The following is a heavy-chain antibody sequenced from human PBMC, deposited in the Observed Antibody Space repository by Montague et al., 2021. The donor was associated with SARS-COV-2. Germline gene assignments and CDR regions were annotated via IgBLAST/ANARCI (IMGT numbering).Heavy chain of an antibody. CDR3: ARGRLWQWLGYYYMDV. V-gene: IGHV4-34*01. CDR2: INHSGST. Sequence: SETLSLTCAVYGGSFSGYYWSWIRQPPGKGLEWIGEINHSGSTNYNPSLKSRVTISVDTSKNQFSLKLSSVTVADTAVYYCARGRLWQWLGYYYMDVWGKGTTVTVSS. CDR1: GGSFSGYY. D-gene: IGHD6-19*01. J-gene: IGHJ6*03.